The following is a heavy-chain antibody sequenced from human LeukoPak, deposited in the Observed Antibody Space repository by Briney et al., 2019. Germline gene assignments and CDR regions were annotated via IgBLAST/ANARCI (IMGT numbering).Heavy chain of an antibody. J-gene: IGHJ4*02. CDR3: AKDRYFDWLSEFDY. D-gene: IGHD3-9*01. CDR2: ISDHGGYT. V-gene: IGHV3-23*01. CDR1: GFTFSSYG. Sequence: PGGSLRPSCAASGFTFSSYGMSWVRQAPGKGLEWVSTISDHGGYTYYADSVKGRFTISRDNSKNTLYLQMNSLRAEDTALYYCAKDRYFDWLSEFDYWGQGTLVTVSS.